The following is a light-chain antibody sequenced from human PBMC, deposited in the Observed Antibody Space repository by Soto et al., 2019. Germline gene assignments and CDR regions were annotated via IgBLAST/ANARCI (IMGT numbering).Light chain of an antibody. J-gene: IGKJ4*01. Sequence: IQLTQSPSSLSASVGDRVTITCRASQSIGTSLAWYQQKPEKAPNLLISAASTLQSGVPSRFSASGSGSDFALTISSLQPEDFATCYCQQLNSYPFTFGGGTKVEI. V-gene: IGKV1-9*01. CDR2: AAS. CDR1: QSIGTS. CDR3: QQLNSYPFT.